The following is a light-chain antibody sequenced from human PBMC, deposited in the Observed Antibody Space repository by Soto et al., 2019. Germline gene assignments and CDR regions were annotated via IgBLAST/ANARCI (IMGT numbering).Light chain of an antibody. J-gene: IGKJ5*01. CDR3: QQYGSSPPLT. CDR2: GAS. Sequence: VLTQSPGTLSLSPGERATLSCRASQSVSSSYLAWYQQKPGQARRLLIYGASSRATGIPDRFSGSGSGTDFTLPISRLEPEDFAVYYCQQYGSSPPLTFGQGARLEIK. CDR1: QSVSSSY. V-gene: IGKV3-20*01.